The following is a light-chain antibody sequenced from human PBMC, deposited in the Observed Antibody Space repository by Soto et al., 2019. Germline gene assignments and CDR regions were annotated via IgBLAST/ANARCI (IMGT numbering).Light chain of an antibody. CDR3: QSYDSSLRV. CDR2: GNS. J-gene: IGLJ1*01. Sequence: QSALTQPPSVSGAPGQRVTISCTGGSSNIGAGYDVHWYQQLPGTAPKLLIYGNSNRPSGVPDRFSGSKSGTSASLAITGLQAEDEADYYCQSYDSSLRVFGTGTKVTV. V-gene: IGLV1-40*01. CDR1: SSNIGAGYD.